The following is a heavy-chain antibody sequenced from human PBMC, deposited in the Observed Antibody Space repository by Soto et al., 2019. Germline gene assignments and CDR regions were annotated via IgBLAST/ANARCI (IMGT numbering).Heavy chain of an antibody. J-gene: IGHJ4*02. CDR3: ARDFRDPYSYGSYYFDY. Sequence: PSQPLSLTCAISGDSVSSNSAAWNWIRQSPSGGLEWLGRTYYRSKWYNDYAVSVKSRITINPDTSKNQFSLQLNSVTPEDTAVYYCARDFRDPYSYGSYYFDYWGQGTLVTVSS. CDR2: TYYRSKWYN. D-gene: IGHD5-18*01. V-gene: IGHV6-1*01. CDR1: GDSVSSNSAA.